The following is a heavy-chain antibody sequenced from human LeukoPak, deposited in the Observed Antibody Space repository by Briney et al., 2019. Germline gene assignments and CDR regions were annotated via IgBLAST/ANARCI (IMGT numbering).Heavy chain of an antibody. CDR1: GFTFSSYS. CDR2: ISSSSNYI. J-gene: IGHJ4*02. Sequence: GGSLRLSCAASGFTFSSYSMNWVRQAPGKGLEWISSISSSSNYIYYADSVKGRFTISRDNAKNSLYLQMNSLRAEDTAVYYCARDAEDPRLWWGQGTLVTVSS. D-gene: IGHD4/OR15-4a*01. CDR3: ARDAEDPRLW. V-gene: IGHV3-21*01.